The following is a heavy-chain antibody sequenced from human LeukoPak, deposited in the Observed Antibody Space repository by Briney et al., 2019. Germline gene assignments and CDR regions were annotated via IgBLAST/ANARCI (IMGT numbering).Heavy chain of an antibody. J-gene: IGHJ4*02. CDR3: AKDGSYYNFDY. D-gene: IGHD1-26*01. CDR2: IWFDGSNE. Sequence: GGSLRLSCATSGFTFSTYGMHWVRQAPGKGLEWVAFIWFDGSNEDYADSVKGRFTISRDNSKNTVFLQMNSLRVEDTAVYYCAKDGSYYNFDYWGQGALVNVSS. V-gene: IGHV3-30*02. CDR1: GFTFSTYG.